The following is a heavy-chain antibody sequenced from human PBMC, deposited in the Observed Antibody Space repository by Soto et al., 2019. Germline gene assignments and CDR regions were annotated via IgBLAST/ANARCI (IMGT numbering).Heavy chain of an antibody. J-gene: IGHJ4*02. CDR3: AREGFGGGNYETHFDF. CDR1: GFTFSNYA. Sequence: EVQLLESGGGLVQPGGSLRLSCAASGFTFSNYAMSWLRQASGKRPEWVSAVGGDGGAPNYADSVRGRFTISRDNSKDTLYLQMNSLRPEATAIYYCAREGFGGGNYETHFDFWGQGALVTVSS. D-gene: IGHD3-16*01. CDR2: VGGDGGAP. V-gene: IGHV3-23*01.